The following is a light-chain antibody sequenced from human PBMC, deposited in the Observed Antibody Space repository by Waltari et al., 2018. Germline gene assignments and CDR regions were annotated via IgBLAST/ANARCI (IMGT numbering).Light chain of an antibody. CDR2: DTS. V-gene: IGKV3-11*01. CDR3: QQRRNWPLT. J-gene: IGKJ4*01. CDR1: HSVSYY. Sequence: ERATLSCRASHSVSYYLAWYQQRPGQAPRLLIYDTSHRATGIPDRFSGSGSETDFTLTISSLEPEDFAVYYCQQRRNWPLTFGGGTKVEIK.